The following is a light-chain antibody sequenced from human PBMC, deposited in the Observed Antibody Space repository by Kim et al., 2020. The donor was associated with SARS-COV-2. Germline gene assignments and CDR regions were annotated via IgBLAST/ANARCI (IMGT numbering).Light chain of an antibody. CDR2: QDS. CDR3: QAWDSSTYV. J-gene: IGLJ1*01. V-gene: IGLV3-1*01. CDR1: RLGDKY. Sequence: VSPGQTASITCTGVRLGDKYACWYQQKPGQSPVLVIYQDSKRPSGIPERFSGSNSGNTATLTISGTQAMDEADYYCQAWDSSTYVFGTGTKVTVL.